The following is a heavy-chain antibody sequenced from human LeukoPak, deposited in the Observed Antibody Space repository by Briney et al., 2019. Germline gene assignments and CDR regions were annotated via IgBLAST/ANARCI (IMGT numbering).Heavy chain of an antibody. V-gene: IGHV4-59*11. J-gene: IGHJ4*02. Sequence: SETLSLTCTVSGDSIDTHYWSWIRQPPGKGLEWIGSVYYIGNTNYNPSLKSRVTISVDTSKNQFSLKLSSAAAADTAVYYCVRRGWDRNFDSWGRGTLVTVSS. D-gene: IGHD1-26*01. CDR1: GDSIDTHY. CDR2: VYYIGNT. CDR3: VRRGWDRNFDS.